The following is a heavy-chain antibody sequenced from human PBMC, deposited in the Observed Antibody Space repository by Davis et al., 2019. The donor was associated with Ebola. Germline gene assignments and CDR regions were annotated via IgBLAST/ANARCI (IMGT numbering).Heavy chain of an antibody. J-gene: IGHJ4*02. D-gene: IGHD1-26*01. CDR1: GYTFTSYV. Sequence: AASVKVSCKASGYTFTSYVISWVRQAPGQGLEWMGWISAYNGNTNYAQKLQGRVTMTTDTSTSTAYMELRSLRSEDTAVYYCARGMVGATTPDYWGQGTLVTVSS. CDR2: ISAYNGNT. CDR3: ARGMVGATTPDY. V-gene: IGHV1-18*04.